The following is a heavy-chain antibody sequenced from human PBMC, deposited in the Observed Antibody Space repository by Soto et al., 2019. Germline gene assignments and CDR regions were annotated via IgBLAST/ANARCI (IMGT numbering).Heavy chain of an antibody. CDR1: LYTFTNYG. J-gene: IGHJ4*02. CDR2: ISPYSGNT. V-gene: IGHV1-18*01. CDR3: ATQPYSGDWPEGNYFDY. D-gene: IGHD6-19*01. Sequence: QVQLVQSRAEVKKPGASVKVSCKTSLYTFTNYGFSWVRQAPGQGLEWMGWISPYSGNTNYAQKLQGRVNLTTDTSTTTAYLELRSLKSDDTAVYYCATQPYSGDWPEGNYFDYWGQGTLVTVSS.